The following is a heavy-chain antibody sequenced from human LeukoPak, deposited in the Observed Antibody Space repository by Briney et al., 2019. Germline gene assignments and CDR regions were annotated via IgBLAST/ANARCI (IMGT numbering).Heavy chain of an antibody. D-gene: IGHD6-13*01. CDR1: GYSISSGYY. V-gene: IGHV4-38-2*02. Sequence: SETLSLTCTVSGYSISSGYYWGWIRQPPGKGLEWIGSIYHSGSTYYNPSLKSRVTISVDTSKNQFSLKLSSVTAADTAVYYCARGEGIAAAVDIWGQGTMVTVSS. CDR3: ARGEGIAAAVDI. J-gene: IGHJ3*02. CDR2: IYHSGST.